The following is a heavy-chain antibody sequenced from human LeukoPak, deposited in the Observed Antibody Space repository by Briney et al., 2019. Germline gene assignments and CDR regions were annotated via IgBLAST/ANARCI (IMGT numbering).Heavy chain of an antibody. Sequence: PSETLSLTCAVSGYSISSASYWGWIRQPPGKGLEWIGNIYHSGSPYCNPSLKSRVTISVDTSKNQFSLKLSSVTAADTAVYYCARPISSQGYFGVVIDWGQGTLVTVS. J-gene: IGHJ4*02. D-gene: IGHD3-3*01. V-gene: IGHV4-38-2*01. CDR2: IYHSGSP. CDR3: ARPISSQGYFGVVID. CDR1: GYSISSASY.